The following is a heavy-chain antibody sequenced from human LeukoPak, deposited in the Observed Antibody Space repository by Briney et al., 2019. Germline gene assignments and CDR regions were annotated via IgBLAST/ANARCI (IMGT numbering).Heavy chain of an antibody. J-gene: IGHJ3*02. CDR1: GGSIVSIIHY. V-gene: IGHV4-61*02. CDR3: ARGRYCSADICSGGDAFDI. D-gene: IGHD2-15*01. Sequence: SETLSLTCTVSGGSIVSIIHYWGWIRQPAGQGLEWIGRIYTRGSTNYNPSLKSRVTMSVDTSKNQFSLKLSSVTAADTAVYYCARGRYCSADICSGGDAFDIWGQGTMVSVSS. CDR2: IYTRGST.